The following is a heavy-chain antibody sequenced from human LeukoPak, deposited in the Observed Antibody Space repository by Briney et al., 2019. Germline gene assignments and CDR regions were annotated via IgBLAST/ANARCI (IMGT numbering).Heavy chain of an antibody. V-gene: IGHV4-39*07. CDR3: ASLEVAGEDNDY. J-gene: IGHJ4*02. Sequence: SETLSLTCTVSGGSISSSSYYWGWIRQPPGKGLEWIGSIYYSGSTYYNPSLKSRVTISVDTSKNQFSLKLSSVTAADTAVYYCASLEVAGEDNDYWGQGTLVTVSS. CDR1: GGSISSSSYY. CDR2: IYYSGST. D-gene: IGHD6-19*01.